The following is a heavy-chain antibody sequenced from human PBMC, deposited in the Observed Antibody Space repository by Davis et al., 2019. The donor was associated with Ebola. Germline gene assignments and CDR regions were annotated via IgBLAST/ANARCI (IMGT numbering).Heavy chain of an antibody. Sequence: GGSLRLSCAASGFTFSGSAMHWVRQASGKGLEWVGRIRSKANSYATAYAASVKGRFTISRDDSKNTAYLQMNSLKTEDTAVYYCTSDDYYDSRARDYWGQGTLVTVSS. CDR3: TSDDYYDSRARDY. CDR2: IRSKANSYAT. V-gene: IGHV3-73*01. J-gene: IGHJ4*02. D-gene: IGHD3-22*01. CDR1: GFTFSGSA.